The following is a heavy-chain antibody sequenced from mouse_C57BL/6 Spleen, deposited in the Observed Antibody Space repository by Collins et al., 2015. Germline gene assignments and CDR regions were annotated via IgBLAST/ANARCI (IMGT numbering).Heavy chain of an antibody. Sequence: EVQLVESGGGLVKPGGSLKLSCAASGFTFSSYAMSWVRQTPEKRLEWVATISDGGSYTYYPDNVKGRFTISRDNAKNNLYLQMSHLKSEDTAMYYCARDYGNYGYFDVWGTGTTVTVSS. V-gene: IGHV5-4*01. CDR1: GFTFSSYA. D-gene: IGHD2-1*01. J-gene: IGHJ1*03. CDR3: ARDYGNYGYFDV. CDR2: ISDGGSYT.